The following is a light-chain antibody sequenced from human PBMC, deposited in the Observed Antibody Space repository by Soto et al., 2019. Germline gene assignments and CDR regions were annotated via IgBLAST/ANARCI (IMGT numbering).Light chain of an antibody. CDR3: QQSYSHPT. J-gene: IGKJ1*01. V-gene: IGKV1-39*01. CDR2: SAS. CDR1: QSIDIY. Sequence: QLTQSPSSLSASVGDRDTITCRASQSIDIYLHWYQQKPGKGPKLLIYSASSSQRGVPSRFSGSGSGTDFTLTISILQPEDSATYYCQQSYSHPTFGQGTKVEVK.